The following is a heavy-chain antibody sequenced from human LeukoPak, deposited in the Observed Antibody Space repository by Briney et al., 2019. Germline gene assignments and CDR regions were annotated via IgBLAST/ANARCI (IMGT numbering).Heavy chain of an antibody. J-gene: IGHJ4*02. V-gene: IGHV3-11*01. CDR2: ISSSGSTI. CDR1: GFTFNSYD. CDR3: ARDGAPTAIPQYYFDY. Sequence: GGSLRLSCAASGFTFNSYDMSWIRQAPGKGLEWVSYISSSGSTIYYADSVKGRFTISRDNAKNSLYLQMNSLRAEDTAVYYCARDGAPTAIPQYYFDYWGQGTLVTVSS. D-gene: IGHD2-2*02.